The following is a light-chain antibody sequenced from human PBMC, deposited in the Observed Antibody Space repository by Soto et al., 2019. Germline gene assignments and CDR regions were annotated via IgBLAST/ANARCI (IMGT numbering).Light chain of an antibody. Sequence: EIVLTQSPATLSLSPGERATLSCRASQSVTNSLAWYQQKPGQAPRLLVYDASNRATGIPTRFSGSGSGTDFPLTISNLEPEDFAVYYCQQHISWPLTFGGGTKVDIK. CDR1: QSVTNS. J-gene: IGKJ4*01. CDR2: DAS. CDR3: QQHISWPLT. V-gene: IGKV3-11*01.